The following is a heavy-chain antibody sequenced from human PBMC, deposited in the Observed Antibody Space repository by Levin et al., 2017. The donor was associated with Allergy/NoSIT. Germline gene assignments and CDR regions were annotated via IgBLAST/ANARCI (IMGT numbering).Heavy chain of an antibody. Sequence: SCAASGFTFSNAWMSWVRQAPGKGLEWVGRIKSKTDGGTTDYAAPVKGRFTISRDDSKNTLYLQMNSLKTEDTAVYYCTTGGIQLWAPYYYYYMDVWGKGTTVTVSS. CDR3: TTGGIQLWAPYYYYYMDV. CDR1: GFTFSNAW. J-gene: IGHJ6*03. CDR2: IKSKTDGGTT. D-gene: IGHD5-18*01. V-gene: IGHV3-15*01.